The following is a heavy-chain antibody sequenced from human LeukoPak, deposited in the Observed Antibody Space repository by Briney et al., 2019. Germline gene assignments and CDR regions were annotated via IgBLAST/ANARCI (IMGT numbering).Heavy chain of an antibody. CDR1: GFTVSSNY. V-gene: IGHV3-53*01. CDR3: ARELVYGSGSYYFDY. Sequence: PGGSLRLSCAASGFTVSSNYMSWVRQAPGKGLEWVSVIYSGGSTYYADSVKGRFTISRDNSKNTLYLQMNSLRAEDTAVYYCARELVYGSGSYYFDYWGQGTLVTVSS. D-gene: IGHD3-10*01. J-gene: IGHJ4*02. CDR2: IYSGGST.